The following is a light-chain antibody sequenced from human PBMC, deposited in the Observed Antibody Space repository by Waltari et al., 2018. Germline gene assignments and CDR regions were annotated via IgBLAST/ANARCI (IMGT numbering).Light chain of an antibody. CDR1: SSNIGSNT. V-gene: IGLV1-44*01. J-gene: IGLJ1*01. CDR3: AAWDDRLNGYV. CDR2: SND. Sequence: QSVLTQPPSASGTPGQRVAISCSGSSSNIGSNTVNWYQQFPVTAPKLLIYSNDQRPPGVPDRVSGSRSGTSAALAIMGLQSEDEADYYCAAWDDRLNGYVFGSGTKVTVL.